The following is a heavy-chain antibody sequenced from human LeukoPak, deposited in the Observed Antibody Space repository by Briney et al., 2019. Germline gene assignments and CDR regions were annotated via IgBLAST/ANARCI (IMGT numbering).Heavy chain of an antibody. V-gene: IGHV3-23*01. CDR2: ISGSGGST. CDR3: AKDRGYSSTQIDY. J-gene: IGHJ4*02. CDR1: GFTFISYA. Sequence: PGGSQRLSCAASGFTFISYAMNWVRQVPGKGLEWVSGISGSGGSTYYADSVKGRFTISRDSSKNTLYLQMNSLRDEDTAVYYRAKDRGYSSTQIDYWGQGTLVTVSS. D-gene: IGHD6-13*01.